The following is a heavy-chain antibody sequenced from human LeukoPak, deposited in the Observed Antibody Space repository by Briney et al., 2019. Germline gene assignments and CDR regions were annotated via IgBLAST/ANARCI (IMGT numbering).Heavy chain of an antibody. J-gene: IGHJ4*02. V-gene: IGHV3-66*01. Sequence: GGSLRLSCAASGFTVSSNYMSWVRQAPGRGLDWVSVIYSGGSTYYADSVKGRFTISRDNSKNTLYLQMNSLRAEDTAVYYCARDREEDYFDYWGQGTLVTVSS. CDR2: IYSGGST. CDR1: GFTVSSNY. CDR3: ARDREEDYFDY. D-gene: IGHD1-26*01.